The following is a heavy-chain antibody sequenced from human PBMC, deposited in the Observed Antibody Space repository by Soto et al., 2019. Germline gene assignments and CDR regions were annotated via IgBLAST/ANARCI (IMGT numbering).Heavy chain of an antibody. Sequence: GESLKISCKGSGYSFTSYWIGWVRQMPGKGLEWMGIIYPGDSDTRYSPSFQGQVTISADKSISTAYLQWSSLKASDTAMYYCARRAHSSSWYIPINWFDPWGQGTLVTVSS. CDR3: ARRAHSSSWYIPINWFDP. V-gene: IGHV5-51*01. D-gene: IGHD6-13*01. CDR2: IYPGDSDT. CDR1: GYSFTSYW. J-gene: IGHJ5*02.